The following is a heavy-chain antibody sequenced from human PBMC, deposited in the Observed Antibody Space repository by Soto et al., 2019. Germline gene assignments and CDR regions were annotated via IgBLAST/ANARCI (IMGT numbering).Heavy chain of an antibody. CDR1: GFTFSSYS. D-gene: IGHD3-22*01. J-gene: IGHJ4*02. Sequence: EVQLVESGGGLVKPGGSLRLSCAASGFTFSSYSMNWVRQAPGKGLEWVSSISSSSSYIYYADSVKGRFTISRDNAKNSLYLQMNSLRAEDTAVYYCARESRGPYDSSGNNFDYWGQGTLVTVSS. CDR3: ARESRGPYDSSGNNFDY. V-gene: IGHV3-21*01. CDR2: ISSSSSYI.